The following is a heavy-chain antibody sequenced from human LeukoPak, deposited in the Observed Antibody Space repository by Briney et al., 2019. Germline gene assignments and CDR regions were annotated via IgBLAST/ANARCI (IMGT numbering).Heavy chain of an antibody. Sequence: PSETLSLTCTVSGGSISSIIYYWGWIRQPPGKGLEWIGSIYFSGKTYYNPSLKSLITVSVDTSQNQFSLKLSSVTAADTAVYYCARHENARSSSGLEYWGQGTLVTVSS. V-gene: IGHV4-39*01. CDR1: GGSISSIIYY. D-gene: IGHD6-25*01. J-gene: IGHJ4*02. CDR2: IYFSGKT. CDR3: ARHENARSSSGLEY.